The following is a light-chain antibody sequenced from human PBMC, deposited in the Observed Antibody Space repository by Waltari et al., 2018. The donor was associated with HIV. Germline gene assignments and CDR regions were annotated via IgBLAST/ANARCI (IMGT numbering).Light chain of an antibody. CDR3: ASYAGTSNSGL. V-gene: IGLV2-11*01. Sequence: QSALTQPRSVSESPGQSVTISCIGTSSDVGAYTYVSWYQQHPGRAPKFIIYNVSERPSGVPDPFSVSKSGNTAALTISGLQDEDEADYYGASYAGTSNSGLFGGGTKLTVL. CDR2: NVS. J-gene: IGLJ2*01. CDR1: SSDVGAYTY.